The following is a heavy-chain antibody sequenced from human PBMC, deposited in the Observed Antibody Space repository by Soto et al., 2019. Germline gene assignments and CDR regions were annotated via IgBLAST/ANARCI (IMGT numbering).Heavy chain of an antibody. CDR2: INSDGSIT. D-gene: IGHD1-26*01. V-gene: IGHV3-74*01. CDR3: SRAMTSVGAAAKGDF. CDR1: GFTFNTHW. J-gene: IGHJ4*02. Sequence: EVQLVESGGGLILPGGSLRLSCAASGFTFNTHWMHWVRQAPGKGLVWVSRINSDGSITDYADSVKGRFSISRDNPRKPPYLPMNRLRPEGTAGYYWSRAMTSVGAAAKGDFWGQGTLVTVSS.